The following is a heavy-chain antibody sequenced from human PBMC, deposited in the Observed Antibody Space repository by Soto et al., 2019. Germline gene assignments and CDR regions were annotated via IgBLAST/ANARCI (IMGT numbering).Heavy chain of an antibody. D-gene: IGHD6-25*01. V-gene: IGHV4-4*07. CDR1: GGSIRSYY. Sequence: QVQLQQSGPGLVKPSETLSLTCTVSGGSIRSYYWSWIRQPAGKALEWIGRIYTSGTTNYNPSLTSRVTILLATSKNQFSLDLSSVTDADTAVYYCAREGSSGFGMDVWGQGTTVTVSS. CDR3: AREGSSGFGMDV. CDR2: IYTSGTT. J-gene: IGHJ6*02.